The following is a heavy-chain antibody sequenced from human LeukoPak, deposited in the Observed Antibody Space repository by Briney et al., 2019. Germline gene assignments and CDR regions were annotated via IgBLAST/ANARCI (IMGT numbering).Heavy chain of an antibody. CDR3: ASASNYFDILY. V-gene: IGHV4-39*01. CDR2: IYYTGST. Sequence: PSETLSLTCTVSGGSISSSSYYWGWIRQPTGKGLEWIGTIYYTGSTYYNPSLKSRVTISIDTSKNQFSLRLSSVTAADTAVYFCASASNYFDILYWGQGTLVTVSS. J-gene: IGHJ4*02. D-gene: IGHD3-22*01. CDR1: GGSISSSSYY.